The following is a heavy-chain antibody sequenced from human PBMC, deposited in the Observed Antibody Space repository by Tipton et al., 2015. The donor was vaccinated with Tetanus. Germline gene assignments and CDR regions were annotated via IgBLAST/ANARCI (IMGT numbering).Heavy chain of an antibody. CDR3: ARGETVTTKIHY. D-gene: IGHD4-17*01. CDR2: INDSGST. V-gene: IGHV4-34*01. J-gene: IGHJ4*02. CDR1: GGSFSGYY. Sequence: TLSLTCAVYGGSFSGYYWNWIRQPPGKGLEWIGEINDSGSTSYNPSLKSRVTISVDTSKNQFSLNLSSVTAADTAVYYCARGETVTTKIHYWGQGTLVTVSS.